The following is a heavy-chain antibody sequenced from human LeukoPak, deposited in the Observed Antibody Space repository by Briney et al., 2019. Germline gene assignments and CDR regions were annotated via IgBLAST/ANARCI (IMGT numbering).Heavy chain of an antibody. CDR3: AREAIYCSGGSCYFNYFDY. D-gene: IGHD2-15*01. CDR2: IWYDGSNK. J-gene: IGHJ4*02. V-gene: IGHV3-33*08. Sequence: GGSLRLSCAASGFTFSSYWMSWVRQAPGKGLEWVAVIWYDGSNKYYADSVKGRFTISRDNSKNTLYLQMNSLRAEDAAVYYCAREAIYCSGGSCYFNYFDYWGQGTLVTVSS. CDR1: GFTFSSYW.